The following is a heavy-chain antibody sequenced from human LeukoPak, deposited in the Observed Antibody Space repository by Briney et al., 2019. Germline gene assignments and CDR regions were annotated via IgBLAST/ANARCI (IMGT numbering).Heavy chain of an antibody. CDR2: IYFSDT. V-gene: IGHV4-59*02. D-gene: IGHD3-10*01. J-gene: IGHJ4*02. CDR1: GGSVNSYY. Sequence: SETLSLTCTVSGGSVNSYYWTWMRQAPGQGLEWIGQIYFSDTTYNPSLESRVTMSLDTSTKEVFLRLTSVTSADTAVYFCAIGVRGTISRGYYFDYWGQGALAIVSS. CDR3: AIGVRGTISRGYYFDY.